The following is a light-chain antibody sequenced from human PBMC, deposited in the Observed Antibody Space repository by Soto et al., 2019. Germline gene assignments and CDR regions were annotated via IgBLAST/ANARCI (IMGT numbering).Light chain of an antibody. V-gene: IGLV1-40*01. J-gene: IGLJ2*01. CDR3: QSYDSSLSGL. CDR2: GNN. Sequence: QSVLTQAPSVSGAPGQRITISCSGSSSNIGAGYDVHWYQQLPGTAPKLLIYGNNNRPSGVPDRFSGSKSDTSASLAITGLQAEDEADYYCQSYDSSLSGLFGGGTQLTVL. CDR1: SSNIGAGYD.